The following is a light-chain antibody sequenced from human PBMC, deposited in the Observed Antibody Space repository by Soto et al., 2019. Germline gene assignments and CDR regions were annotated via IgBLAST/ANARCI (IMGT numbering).Light chain of an antibody. CDR3: PQRSNGFT. V-gene: IGKV3-11*01. CDR2: DAS. CDR1: QSVSSY. Sequence: EIVLTQSPATLSLSPGERATLSCRASQSVSSYLAWYQQKPGQAPRLLIYDASNRATGIPARFSGSGSGTDFTLTISSLEPEDFTVYSWPQRSNGFTFGPGTKVDIE. J-gene: IGKJ3*01.